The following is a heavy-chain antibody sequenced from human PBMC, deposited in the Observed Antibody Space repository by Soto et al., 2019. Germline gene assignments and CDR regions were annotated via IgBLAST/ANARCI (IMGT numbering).Heavy chain of an antibody. J-gene: IGHJ3*02. CDR3: ARDSTATIAVAGTAFDI. CDR2: ISYDGSNK. Sequence: GGSLRLSCAASGFNFSSYAMHWVRQAPGKGLEWVAVISYDGSNKYYADSVKGRFTISRDNSKNTLYLQMNSLRAEDTAVYYCARDSTATIAVAGTAFDIWGQGTMVTVSS. D-gene: IGHD6-19*01. V-gene: IGHV3-30-3*01. CDR1: GFNFSSYA.